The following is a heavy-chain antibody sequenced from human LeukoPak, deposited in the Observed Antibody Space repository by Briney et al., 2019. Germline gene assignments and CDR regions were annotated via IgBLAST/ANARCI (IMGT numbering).Heavy chain of an antibody. D-gene: IGHD6-19*01. V-gene: IGHV3-48*01. J-gene: IGHJ4*02. Sequence: GGSLRLSGTASGFNFNNYNMNWVRQAPGKGLEWVSYITLSSSTTYYADSVKGRFTISRDNAKNSLYLQMNSLRAEDTAVYYCARDKFGGSMAGSNFDYWGQGTLVTVSS. CDR2: ITLSSSTT. CDR3: ARDKFGGSMAGSNFDY. CDR1: GFNFNNYN.